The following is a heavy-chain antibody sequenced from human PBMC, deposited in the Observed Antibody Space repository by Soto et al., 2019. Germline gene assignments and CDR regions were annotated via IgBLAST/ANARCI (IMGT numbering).Heavy chain of an antibody. V-gene: IGHV4-59*01. Sequence: PSETLSLTCTVSGGSISGYYWSWIRQPQGKGLEWIGYIYYSGSTNYNPSLKSRVTISVDTSKNQFSLKLSSVTAADPAVYYCARSDPVWFDPWGQGTLVTVS. CDR3: ARSDPVWFDP. J-gene: IGHJ5*02. CDR1: GGSISGYY. CDR2: IYYSGST.